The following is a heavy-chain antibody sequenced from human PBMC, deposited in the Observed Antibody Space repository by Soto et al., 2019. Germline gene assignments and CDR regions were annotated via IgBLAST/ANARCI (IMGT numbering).Heavy chain of an antibody. CDR1: GYTFTRYG. CDR2: ISGYNGDT. D-gene: IGHD2-8*01. Sequence: ASVKVSCKASGYTFTRYGISWVRQAPGQGLEWMGWISGYNGDTNYAQKFQDRVSMTIDTSTGTAYMELRSLTSDDTAIYYCAKNGQPPYYYYGLDVWGQGAKVTVSS. V-gene: IGHV1-18*01. CDR3: AKNGQPPYYYYGLDV. J-gene: IGHJ6*02.